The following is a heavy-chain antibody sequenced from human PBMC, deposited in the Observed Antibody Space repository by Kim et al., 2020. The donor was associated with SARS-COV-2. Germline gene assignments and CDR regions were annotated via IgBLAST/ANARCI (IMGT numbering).Heavy chain of an antibody. Sequence: DSVKGRFTIARDNSKNTLYLQMNSLRAEDTAVYCCARGSCSRTSCYLFDYWGQGTLVTVSS. D-gene: IGHD2-2*01. J-gene: IGHJ4*02. CDR3: ARGSCSRTSCYLFDY. V-gene: IGHV3-30*01.